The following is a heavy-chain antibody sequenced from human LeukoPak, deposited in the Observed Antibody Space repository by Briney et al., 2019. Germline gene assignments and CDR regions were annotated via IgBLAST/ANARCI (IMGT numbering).Heavy chain of an antibody. J-gene: IGHJ5*02. CDR1: VGFINSYY. V-gene: IGHV4-59*08. CDR2: IYYSGST. D-gene: IGHD2-2*01. CDR3: ARYSSSQGWFDP. Sequence: SETLSLTCTVSVGFINSYYWSWIRQPPGKGLEWIGYIYYSGSTNYNPSLTSRVTISVDRTKNQFSLKLSSVTAADTAVYYCARYSSSQGWFDPWGQGTLVTVSS.